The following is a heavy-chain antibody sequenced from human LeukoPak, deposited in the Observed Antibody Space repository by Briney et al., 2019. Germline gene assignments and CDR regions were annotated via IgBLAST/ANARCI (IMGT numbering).Heavy chain of an antibody. V-gene: IGHV3-48*03. J-gene: IGHJ6*03. CDR3: ARGGLTIFGVVNYMDV. CDR2: ISSSGSTI. CDR1: GFTFSSYE. D-gene: IGHD3-3*01. Sequence: PGGSLRLSCAASGFTFSSYEMNWVCQAPGKGLEWVSYISSSGSTIYYADSVKGRFTISRDNAKNSLYLQMNSLRAEDTALYYCARGGLTIFGVVNYMDVWGKGTTVTVSS.